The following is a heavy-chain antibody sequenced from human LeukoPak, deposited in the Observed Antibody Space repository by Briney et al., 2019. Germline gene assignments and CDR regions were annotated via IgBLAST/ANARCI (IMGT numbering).Heavy chain of an antibody. Sequence: PGGSLRLSCAASGFIFSSDDMHWVRQAPGKGLEWVSGISDNGGSTYYADSVKGRFTISRDNSKNTLYLQMNSLRAEDTAIYYCARRYFDYWGQGTLVTVSS. CDR3: ARRYFDY. CDR2: ISDNGGST. CDR1: GFIFSSDD. V-gene: IGHV3-23*01. J-gene: IGHJ4*02.